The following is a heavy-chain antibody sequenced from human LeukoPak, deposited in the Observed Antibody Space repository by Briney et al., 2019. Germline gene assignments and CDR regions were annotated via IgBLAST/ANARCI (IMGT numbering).Heavy chain of an antibody. D-gene: IGHD6-13*01. CDR3: AKDISNRGLAAPDY. CDR1: GFTFHDYS. J-gene: IGHJ4*02. CDR2: MSWDGGST. V-gene: IGHV3-43*01. Sequence: GGSLRLSCAASGFTFHDYSMHWVRQAPGKGLEWVSLMSWDGGSTFYADSVRGRFTISRDSSKASLYLQMNSLRAEDTALYYCAKDISNRGLAAPDYWGQGTLVTVSS.